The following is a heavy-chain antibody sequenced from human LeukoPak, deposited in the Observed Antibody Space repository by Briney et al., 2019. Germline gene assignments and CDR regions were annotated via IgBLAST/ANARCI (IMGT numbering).Heavy chain of an antibody. CDR1: GYTFTSYG. J-gene: IGHJ4*02. CDR2: ISAYNGNT. Sequence: ASVKVSCKASGYTFTSYGISWVRQAPGQGLEWMGWISAYNGNTNYAQKLQGRVTMTTDTSTSTAYMELRSLRSDDTAVYYCARDRWLLPIVVKIDYWGQGTLVTVSS. CDR3: ARDRWLLPIVVKIDY. V-gene: IGHV1-18*01. D-gene: IGHD1-26*01.